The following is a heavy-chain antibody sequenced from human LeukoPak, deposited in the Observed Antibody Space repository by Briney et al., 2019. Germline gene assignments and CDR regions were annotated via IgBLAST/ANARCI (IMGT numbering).Heavy chain of an antibody. CDR2: INHSGST. CDR3: ARSLDYFYYGMGV. Sequence: SETLSLTCAVYGGSFSGYYWSWIRQPPGKGLEWIGEINHSGSTNYNPSLKSRVTISVDTSKNQFSLKLSSVTAADTAVYYCARSLDYFYYGMGVWGQGTTVAVSS. V-gene: IGHV4-34*01. D-gene: IGHD1-1*01. J-gene: IGHJ6*02. CDR1: GGSFSGYY.